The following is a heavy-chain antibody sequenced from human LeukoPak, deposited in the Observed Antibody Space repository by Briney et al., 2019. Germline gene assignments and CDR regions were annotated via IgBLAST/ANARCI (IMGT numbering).Heavy chain of an antibody. V-gene: IGHV4-59*01. J-gene: IGHJ4*02. CDR2: IYYSGST. CDR1: GGSISSYY. D-gene: IGHD4-11*01. Sequence: PETLSLTCTVSGGSISSYYWSWIRQPPGKGLEWIGYIYYSGSTNYNPSLKSRVTISVDTSKNQFSLKLSSVTAADTAVYYCARSGSNSYYFDYWGQGTLVTASS. CDR3: ARSGSNSYYFDY.